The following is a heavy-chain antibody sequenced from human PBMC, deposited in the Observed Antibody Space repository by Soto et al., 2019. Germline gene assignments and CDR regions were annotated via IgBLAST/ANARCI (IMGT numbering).Heavy chain of an antibody. CDR2: IRGTT. V-gene: IGHV3-48*01. D-gene: IGHD3-16*01. CDR3: ARDASFAFDI. Sequence: PGGSLRLSCAASGFTFTSYSMNWVRQAPGKGLEWVSYIRGTTHYADSVKGRFTISRDNARSSLYLQMNSLRADDTAVYYCARDASFAFDICGQGTMVTVSS. CDR1: GFTFTSYS. J-gene: IGHJ3*02.